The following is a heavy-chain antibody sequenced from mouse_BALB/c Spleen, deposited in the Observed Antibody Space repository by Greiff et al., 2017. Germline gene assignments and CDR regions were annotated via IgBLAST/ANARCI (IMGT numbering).Heavy chain of an antibody. CDR2: ISYSGST. J-gene: IGHJ4*01. CDR1: GDSITSGY. CDR3: ARGGKLGRDAMDY. D-gene: IGHD3-1*01. Sequence: VQLQQSGPSLVKPSQTLSLTCSVTGDSITSGYWNWIRKFPGNKLEYMGYISYSGSTYYNPSLKSRISITRDTSKNQYYLQLNSVTTEDTATYYCARGGKLGRDAMDYWGQGTSVTVSS. V-gene: IGHV3-8*02.